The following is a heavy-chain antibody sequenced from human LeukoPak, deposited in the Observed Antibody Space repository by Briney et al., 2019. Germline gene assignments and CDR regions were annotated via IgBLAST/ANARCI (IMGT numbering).Heavy chain of an antibody. V-gene: IGHV4-39*01. CDR1: GGSVSSSTYY. J-gene: IGHJ5*02. D-gene: IGHD3-3*01. Sequence: SETLSLTCTVSGGSVSSSTYYWGWIRQPPGKGLEWIGTIYYRGSTYYNPSLKSRVTISVDTSKNQFSLKLTSVTAADTAVYYCARLGRTYYDFWSGPWGQGTLVTVSS. CDR2: IYYRGST. CDR3: ARLGRTYYDFWSGP.